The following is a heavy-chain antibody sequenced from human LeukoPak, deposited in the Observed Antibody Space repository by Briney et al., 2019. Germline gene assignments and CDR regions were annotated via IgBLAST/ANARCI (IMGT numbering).Heavy chain of an antibody. Sequence: SETLSLTCTVSGGSISSGSYYWSWIRQPAGKGLEWIGRIYTSGSTNYNPSLKSRVTISVDTSNNQFSLKLSSVTAADTAVYYCAREKTFYYYYMDVWGKGTTVTVSS. V-gene: IGHV4-61*02. CDR3: AREKTFYYYYMDV. CDR2: IYTSGST. J-gene: IGHJ6*03. CDR1: GGSISSGSYY.